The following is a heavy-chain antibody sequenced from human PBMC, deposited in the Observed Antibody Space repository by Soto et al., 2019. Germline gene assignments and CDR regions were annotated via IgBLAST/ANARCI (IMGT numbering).Heavy chain of an antibody. V-gene: IGHV3-23*01. CDR2: ISGSGGST. CDR1: GFTFSSYA. Sequence: GGSLRLSCAASGFTFSSYAMSWVRQAPGKGLEWVSAISGSGGSTYYADSVKGRFTISRDNSKNTLYLQMNSLRAEDTAVYYCAKDSDQPLSSGWDIDYWGQGTLVTVSS. CDR3: AKDSDQPLSSGWDIDY. J-gene: IGHJ4*02. D-gene: IGHD6-19*01.